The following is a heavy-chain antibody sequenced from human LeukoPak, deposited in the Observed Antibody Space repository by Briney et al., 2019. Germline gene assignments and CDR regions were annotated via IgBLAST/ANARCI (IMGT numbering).Heavy chain of an antibody. CDR2: INTNTGNP. CDR1: GYTFTSYA. D-gene: IGHD3-3*01. CDR3: ARDLTYYDFWSGYQFLNWFDP. Sequence: GASVKVSCKASGYTFTSYAMNWVRQAPGQGLEWMGWINTNTGNPTYAQGFTGRFVFSLDTSVSTAYLQISSLKAEDTAVYYCARDLTYYDFWSGYQFLNWFDPWGQGTLVTVSS. J-gene: IGHJ5*02. V-gene: IGHV7-4-1*02.